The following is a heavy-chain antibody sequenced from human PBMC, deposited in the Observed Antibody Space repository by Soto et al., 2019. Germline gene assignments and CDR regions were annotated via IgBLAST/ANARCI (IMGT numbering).Heavy chain of an antibody. V-gene: IGHV1-2*02. Sequence: GASVKVSCKASGYTFTGYYMHWVRQAPGQGLEWMGWINPNSGGTNYAQEFQGRATMTRDTPISTAYMELSRLRFDDTSVYYCARVQFAQEGFDYWGQGTLVTVSS. J-gene: IGHJ4*02. CDR1: GYTFTGYY. CDR2: INPNSGGT. CDR3: ARVQFAQEGFDY. D-gene: IGHD3-10*01.